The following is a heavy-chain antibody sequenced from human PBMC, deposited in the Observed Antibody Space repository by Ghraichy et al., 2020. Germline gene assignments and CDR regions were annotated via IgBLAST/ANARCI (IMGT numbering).Heavy chain of an antibody. J-gene: IGHJ6*02. D-gene: IGHD3-10*01. CDR2: FYPGDSDT. CDR3: ARLGSGTSIFYYYYAMDV. Sequence: GESLNISCKGSGYSFTSYWIAWVRQMPGKGLEWMGIFYPGDSDTRYSPSLQGQVTISADKSISTAYLQWSSLKASDTAVYYCARLGSGTSIFYYYYAMDVWGQGTTVTVSS. V-gene: IGHV5-51*01. CDR1: GYSFTSYW.